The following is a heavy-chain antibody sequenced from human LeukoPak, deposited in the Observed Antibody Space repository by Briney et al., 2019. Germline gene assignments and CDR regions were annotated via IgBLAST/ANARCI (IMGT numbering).Heavy chain of an antibody. Sequence: GESLKISCKASGYSFTDHWIGWVRQMPGKGLEWMGIIYPGDSDTRYSPSFQGQVTISAERSISTAYLQWSTLQAPDTAMYYCARGDNSGWYFFDYWGQGTLVTVSS. CDR3: ARGDNSGWYFFDY. V-gene: IGHV5-51*01. CDR2: IYPGDSDT. D-gene: IGHD6-19*01. J-gene: IGHJ4*02. CDR1: GYSFTDHW.